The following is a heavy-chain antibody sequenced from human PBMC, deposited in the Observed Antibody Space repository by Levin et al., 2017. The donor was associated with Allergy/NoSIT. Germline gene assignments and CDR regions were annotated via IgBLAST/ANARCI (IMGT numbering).Heavy chain of an antibody. D-gene: IGHD2-2*01. CDR3: ARVLGYCSSTSCLYYYGMDV. Sequence: GESLKISCKASGYTFTGYYMHWVRQAPGQGLEWMGWINPNSGGTNYAQKFQGRVTMTRDTSISTAYMELSRLRSDDTAVYYCARVLGYCSSTSCLYYYGMDVWGQGTTVTVSS. J-gene: IGHJ6*02. CDR1: GYTFTGYY. V-gene: IGHV1-2*02. CDR2: INPNSGGT.